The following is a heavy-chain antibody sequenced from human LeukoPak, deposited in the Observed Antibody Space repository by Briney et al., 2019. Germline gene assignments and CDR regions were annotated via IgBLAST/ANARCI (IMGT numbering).Heavy chain of an antibody. V-gene: IGHV4-39*07. D-gene: IGHD3-9*01. CDR2: IFYSGNT. CDR3: ARGRFDIVSGYYADY. J-gene: IGHJ4*02. Sequence: SETLSLTCTVSGGSISSSSNYWGWIRQPPGKGLEWIGSIFYSGNTYYNSSLKSRVTISVDTSKNQFSLKLTSVTAADTAVYYCARGRFDIVSGYYADYWGQGTLVTVSS. CDR1: GGSISSSSNY.